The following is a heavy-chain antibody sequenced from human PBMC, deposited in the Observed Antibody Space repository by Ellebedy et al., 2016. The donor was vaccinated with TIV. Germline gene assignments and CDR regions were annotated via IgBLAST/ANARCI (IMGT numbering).Heavy chain of an antibody. CDR1: GLTFSSHA. CDR3: ASDPWGVGPAFDI. Sequence: GESLKISCAASGLTFSSHAMSWVRQAPGKGLEWVSSITESGGNTYYADSVKGRFTISRDNSKNTLYLQVDILRAEDTAIYYCASDPWGVGPAFDIWGQGTMVTVSS. D-gene: IGHD1-26*01. J-gene: IGHJ3*02. V-gene: IGHV3-23*01. CDR2: ITESGGNT.